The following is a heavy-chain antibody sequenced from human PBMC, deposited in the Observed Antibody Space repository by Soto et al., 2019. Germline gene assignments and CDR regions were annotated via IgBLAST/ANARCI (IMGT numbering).Heavy chain of an antibody. V-gene: IGHV1-18*01. CDR1: GYTFTSYG. CDR3: ARDPLPYSGSYYSVY. CDR2: ISAYNGNI. D-gene: IGHD1-26*01. J-gene: IGHJ4*02. Sequence: QVQLVQSGAEVKKPGASVKVSCKASGYTFTSYGISWVRQAPGQGLEWMGWISAYNGNINYAQKLQGRVTMTTDTSTSIAYMELRSLRSDDTAVYYCARDPLPYSGSYYSVYWGQGTLVTVSS.